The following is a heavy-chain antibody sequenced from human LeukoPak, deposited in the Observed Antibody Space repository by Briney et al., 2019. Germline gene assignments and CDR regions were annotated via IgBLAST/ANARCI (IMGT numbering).Heavy chain of an antibody. J-gene: IGHJ4*02. CDR2: IYPGDSDT. CDR1: GYSFTSYW. V-gene: IGHV5-51*01. Sequence: GESLKISCKGSGYSFTSYWIGWVRQMPGKGLEWMGIIYPGDSDTRYSPSFQGQVTISADKSIRTAFLQWSSLKASDTAMYYCGRSSRGSSSAYFDYWGQGTLVTVSS. CDR3: GRSSRGSSSAYFDY. D-gene: IGHD6-6*01.